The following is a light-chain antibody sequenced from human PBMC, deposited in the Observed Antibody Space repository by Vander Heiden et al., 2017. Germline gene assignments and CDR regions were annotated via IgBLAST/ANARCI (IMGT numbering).Light chain of an antibody. V-gene: IGKV2-28*01. CDR3: MQALQTPPWT. J-gene: IGKJ1*01. CDR2: LGS. Sequence: EIVMTQSPLSLPVTPGAPASISCRSSQSLLHSNGYNYLDWYLQRPGQSPQLLIYLGSNRASGVPDRFSGSGSGTDFTLKISRVEAEDVGVYFCMQALQTPPWTFGQGTKVEIK. CDR1: QSLLHSNGYNY.